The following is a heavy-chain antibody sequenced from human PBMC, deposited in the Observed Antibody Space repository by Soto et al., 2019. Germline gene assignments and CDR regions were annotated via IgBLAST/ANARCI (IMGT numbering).Heavy chain of an antibody. J-gene: IGHJ4*02. Sequence: ASVKVSCKASGDTFSGYPINWVRQAPGEGLEWMGRIIPVFGTTNDAQRFEGRVTFTADESTNTAYMELRGLLSEDTAVYYCARDGGFGELKYWGPGTLVTVLL. CDR3: ARDGGFGELKY. CDR1: GDTFSGYP. D-gene: IGHD3-10*01. V-gene: IGHV1-69*13. CDR2: IIPVFGTT.